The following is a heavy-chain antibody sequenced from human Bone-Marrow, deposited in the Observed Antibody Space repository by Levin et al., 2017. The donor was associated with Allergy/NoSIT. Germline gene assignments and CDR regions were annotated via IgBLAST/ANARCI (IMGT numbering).Heavy chain of an antibody. Sequence: SCKSPGFTLSDYYLSWFRQAHGKGLQWVSSISSSCSTIHYADSVKGRFTISRDTAKNSLYLQMNSLRAEDPAVYYCARDPPTYYYGSGSYYNSHQKPEVSGSWGQRPLVTVCS. V-gene: IGHV3-11*01. CDR3: ARDPPTYYYGSGSYYNSHQKPEVSGS. CDR1: GFTLSDYY. J-gene: IGHJ5*02. CDR2: ISSSCSTI. D-gene: IGHD3-10*01.